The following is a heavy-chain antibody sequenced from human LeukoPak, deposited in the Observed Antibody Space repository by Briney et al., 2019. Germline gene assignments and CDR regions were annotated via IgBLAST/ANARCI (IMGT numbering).Heavy chain of an antibody. J-gene: IGHJ3*02. V-gene: IGHV3-30-3*01. CDR3: ARERQDTIVHTGAFDI. CDR2: IASDGSQI. D-gene: IGHD3-10*01. Sequence: GGSLRLSCAASGLTFSPYIMHWVCQAPGKGLEWVAVIASDGSQIFYVESVKGRFTISRDNSKNTLYLQMNSLRAEDTAVYSCARERQDTIVHTGAFDIWGQGTMVTVSS. CDR1: GLTFSPYI.